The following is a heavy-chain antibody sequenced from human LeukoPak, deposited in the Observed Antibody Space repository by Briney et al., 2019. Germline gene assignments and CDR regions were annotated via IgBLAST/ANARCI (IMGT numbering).Heavy chain of an antibody. V-gene: IGHV3-30-3*01. J-gene: IGHJ4*02. CDR3: AGRGSGKGWSGYVIDY. D-gene: IGHD2-15*01. CDR1: GFTFSSYA. Sequence: GGSLRLSCAASGFTFSSYAMDWVRQAPGKGLEWVAVISYDGSNKYYADSVKGRFTISRDNSKNTLYLQMNSLSAEDTAVYYCAGRGSGKGWSGYVIDYWGQGTLVTVSS. CDR2: ISYDGSNK.